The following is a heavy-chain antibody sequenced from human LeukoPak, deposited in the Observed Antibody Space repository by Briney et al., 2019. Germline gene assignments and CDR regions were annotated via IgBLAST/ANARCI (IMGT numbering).Heavy chain of an antibody. CDR1: GFTFSSYE. CDR2: ISSSSSYI. J-gene: IGHJ6*03. CDR3: ARDAGYSSGWYPSYYYYMDV. V-gene: IGHV3-21*01. Sequence: GGSLRLSCAASGFTFSSYEMNWVRQAPGKGLEWVSSISSSSSYIYYADSVKGRFTISRDNAKNSLYLQMNSLRAEDTAVYYCARDAGYSSGWYPSYYYYMDVWGKGTTVTVSS. D-gene: IGHD6-19*01.